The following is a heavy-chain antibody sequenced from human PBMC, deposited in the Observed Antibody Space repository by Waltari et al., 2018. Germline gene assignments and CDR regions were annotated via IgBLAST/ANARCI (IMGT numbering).Heavy chain of an antibody. CDR3: ARVSMVRGVILGPDAFDI. Sequence: QVQLQESGPGLVKPSQTLSLTCTVSGGSISSGGYYWSWIRQPPGKGLEWIGYSYYSGSNDYNPSLKSRVTISVDTSKNQFYLKLSSVTAADTAVYYCARVSMVRGVILGPDAFDIWGQGTMVTVSS. V-gene: IGHV4-31*03. CDR2: SYYSGSN. D-gene: IGHD3-10*01. CDR1: GGSISSGGYY. J-gene: IGHJ3*02.